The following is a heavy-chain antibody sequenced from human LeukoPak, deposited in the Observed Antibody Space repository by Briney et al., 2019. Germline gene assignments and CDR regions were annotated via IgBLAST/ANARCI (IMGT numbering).Heavy chain of an antibody. CDR1: GFTFSSYT. J-gene: IGHJ3*01. CDR3: TRESRDTSGWYGAFDV. Sequence: PGRSLRLSCAASGFTFSSYTIHWVRQAPGKGLEWVTLISHDGRNKNYADSVKGRFTISRDNPKRTLYLEVNSLRAEDTAVYYCTRESRDTSGWYGAFDVWGPGTMVTVSS. V-gene: IGHV3-30*04. CDR2: ISHDGRNK. D-gene: IGHD6-19*01.